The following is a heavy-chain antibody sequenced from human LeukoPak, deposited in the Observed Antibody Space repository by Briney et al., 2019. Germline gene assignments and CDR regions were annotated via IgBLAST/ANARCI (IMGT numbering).Heavy chain of an antibody. CDR2: NYYNGST. Sequence: SETLSLTCAVSGYSLSNNNWWGWIRQPPGKGLEWIGNNYYNGSTYYNPSLKSRVTMSLDTSKNQFSLKLRSVTAADTAIYYCVRITLLASMDVWGQGTTVTVSS. CDR3: VRITLLASMDV. J-gene: IGHJ6*02. V-gene: IGHV4-28*01. CDR1: GYSLSNNNW.